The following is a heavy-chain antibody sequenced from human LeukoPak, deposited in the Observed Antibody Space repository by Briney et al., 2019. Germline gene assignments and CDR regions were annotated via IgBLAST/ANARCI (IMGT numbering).Heavy chain of an antibody. D-gene: IGHD5-24*01. CDR3: AGYRRDGYNYYFDY. V-gene: IGHV1-18*01. CDR1: GYTFTSYG. CDR2: ISAYNGNT. Sequence: ASVKVSCKASGYTFTSYGISWVRQAPGQGLEWMGWISAYNGNTNYAQKLQGRVTMTTDTSTSTAYMELRSLRSDDTAVYYCAGYRRDGYNYYFDYWGQGTLVTVSS. J-gene: IGHJ4*02.